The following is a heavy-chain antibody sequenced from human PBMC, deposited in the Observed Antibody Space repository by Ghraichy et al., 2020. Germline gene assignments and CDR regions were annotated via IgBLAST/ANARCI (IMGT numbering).Heavy chain of an antibody. CDR1: GYTFTGYY. CDR3: ARDGSSWARLVWFDP. Sequence: ASVKVSCKASGYTFTGYYMHWVRQAPGQGLEWMGWINPNSGGTNYAQKFQGRVTMTRDTSISTAYMELSRLRSDDTAVYYCARDGSSWARLVWFDPWGQGTLVTVSS. V-gene: IGHV1-2*02. D-gene: IGHD6-13*01. J-gene: IGHJ5*02. CDR2: INPNSGGT.